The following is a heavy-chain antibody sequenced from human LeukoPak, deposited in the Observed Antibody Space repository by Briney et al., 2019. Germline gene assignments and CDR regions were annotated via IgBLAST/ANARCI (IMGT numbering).Heavy chain of an antibody. D-gene: IGHD3-22*01. CDR1: GYSINSGYH. V-gene: IGHV4-38-2*02. J-gene: IGHJ4*02. CDR2: IYHSGST. Sequence: SETLSLTCIVSGYSINSGYHWGWIRQPPGKGLEWIGSIYHSGSTYYHPSLKSRATISIDTSKNQFSLKLSSVTAADTAVYYCARHYLYDTSGDGTYYFDYWGQGTLVTVSS. CDR3: ARHYLYDTSGDGTYYFDY.